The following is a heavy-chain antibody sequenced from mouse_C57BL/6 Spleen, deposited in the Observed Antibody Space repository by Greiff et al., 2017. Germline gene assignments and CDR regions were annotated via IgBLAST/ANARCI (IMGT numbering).Heavy chain of an antibody. CDR3: ARLTIYYDYSWFAY. CDR1: GFTFSSYT. Sequence: EVHLVESGGGLVKPGGSLKLSCAASGFTFSSYTMSWVRQTPEKRLEWVATISGGGGNTYYPDSVKGRFTISRDTAKNTLYLQMGSLRSEDTALYYCARLTIYYDYSWFAYWGQGTLVTVSA. J-gene: IGHJ3*01. D-gene: IGHD2-4*01. CDR2: ISGGGGNT. V-gene: IGHV5-9*01.